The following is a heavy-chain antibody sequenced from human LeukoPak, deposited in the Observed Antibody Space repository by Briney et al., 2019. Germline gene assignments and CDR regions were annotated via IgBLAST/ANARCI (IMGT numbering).Heavy chain of an antibody. V-gene: IGHV3-66*02. CDR1: GFTVSSNY. D-gene: IGHD3-22*01. CDR2: IYSGGST. Sequence: PGGPLRLSCAASGFTVSSNYMSWVRQAPGKGLEWVSVIYSGGSTYYADSVEGRFTISRDNSKNTLYLQMNSLRAEDTAVYYCARGQGSGYLYFDYWGQGTLVTVSS. CDR3: ARGQGSGYLYFDY. J-gene: IGHJ4*02.